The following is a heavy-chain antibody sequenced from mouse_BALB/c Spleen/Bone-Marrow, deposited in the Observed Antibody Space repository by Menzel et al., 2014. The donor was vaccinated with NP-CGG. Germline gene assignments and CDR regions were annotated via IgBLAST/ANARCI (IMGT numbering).Heavy chain of an antibody. CDR2: IDPVNVHT. CDR3: ARLDLFAY. V-gene: IGHV14-3*02. Sequence: VRLKDSGAELVKPGASVKLSCTASGFNIKDTYMHWVKQRPEQGLEWIGRIDPVNVHTKYDPKSQGKATVTAYASSNTTYLQLSSLTSEDKAVYYCARLDLFAYWGQGTLVTGSA. J-gene: IGHJ3*01. CDR1: GFNIKDTY.